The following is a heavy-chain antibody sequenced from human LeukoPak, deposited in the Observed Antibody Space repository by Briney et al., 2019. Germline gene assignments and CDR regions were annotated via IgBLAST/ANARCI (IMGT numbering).Heavy chain of an antibody. CDR1: GFSFSTYT. Sequence: PGGSLRLSCAASGFSFSTYTMIWFRQAPGKALEWVSSISSSGNYRDFADSVKGRSTISRDNAQKSLYLQMNSLRAEDTAVYYCTGEYIRGMADYWGQGTVVIVSS. CDR2: ISSSGNYR. CDR3: TGEYIRGMADY. V-gene: IGHV3-21*01. J-gene: IGHJ4*02. D-gene: IGHD6-13*01.